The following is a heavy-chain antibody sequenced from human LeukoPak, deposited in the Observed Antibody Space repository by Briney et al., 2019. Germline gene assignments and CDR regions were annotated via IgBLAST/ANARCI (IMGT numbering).Heavy chain of an antibody. CDR2: IYTSGST. CDR1: GGSISSYY. D-gene: IGHD3-22*01. CDR3: ARGGAYYYDSSGYYHDAFDI. J-gene: IGHJ3*02. Sequence: PSETLSLTCTVSGGSISSYYWSWIRQPAGKGLEWIGRIYTSGSTNYNPSPKSRVTMSVDTSKNQFSLKLSSVTAADTAVYYCARGGAYYYDSSGYYHDAFDIWGQGTMVTVSS. V-gene: IGHV4-4*07.